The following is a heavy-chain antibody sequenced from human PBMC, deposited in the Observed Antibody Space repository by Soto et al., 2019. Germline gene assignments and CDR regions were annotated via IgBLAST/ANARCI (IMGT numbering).Heavy chain of an antibody. CDR3: TKDLKGVLLYYFYMDV. Sequence: EVQLVESGGGLVKPGGSLRLSCAASGFTFSNAWMSWVRQAPGKGLEWVGRIKSKTEGGTTDYAAPVKGRFTISRDDSKITLYLQMNSLKTENTAVYYCTKDLKGVLLYYFYMDVWGKGTTVTVSS. J-gene: IGHJ6*03. V-gene: IGHV3-15*01. CDR2: IKSKTEGGTT. CDR1: GFTFSNAW.